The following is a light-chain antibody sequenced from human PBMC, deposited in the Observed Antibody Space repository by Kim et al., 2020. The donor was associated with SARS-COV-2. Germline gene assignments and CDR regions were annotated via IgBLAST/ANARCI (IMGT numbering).Light chain of an antibody. CDR2: GKS. V-gene: IGLV3-19*01. CDR1: SLRSYY. Sequence: SSELTQDPAVSVALGQTVRITCQGDSLRSYYATWYQQKPGQAPILVIYGKSNRPSGIPDRFSGSSSGNTASLTITGTQAGDEADYYCNSRDSNDNVVFGGVTKLTVL. CDR3: NSRDSNDNVV. J-gene: IGLJ2*01.